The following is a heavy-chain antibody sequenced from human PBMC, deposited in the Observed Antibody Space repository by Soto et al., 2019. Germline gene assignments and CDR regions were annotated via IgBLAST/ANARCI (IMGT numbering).Heavy chain of an antibody. CDR3: ARLDYYYYLGV. CDR2: IHYSGST. CDR1: GASITSYY. V-gene: IGHV4-59*12. J-gene: IGHJ6*03. Sequence: QGQLQESGPGLVRPSETLSLTCTVSGASITSYYWSWIRQSSGKGLGWIGYIHYSGSTNYNPSLESRVTMSIDTSESPFSLRLRSVTAADTAVYYCARLDYYYYLGVWGKGTAVTVSS.